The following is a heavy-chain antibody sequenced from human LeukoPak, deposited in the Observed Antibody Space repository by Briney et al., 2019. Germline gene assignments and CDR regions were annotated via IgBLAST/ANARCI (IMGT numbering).Heavy chain of an antibody. Sequence: PSETLSLTCAVYGGSFSGYYWSWIRQPPGKGLEWIGEINHSESTNYNPSLKSRVTISVDTSKNQFSLKLSSVTAADTAVYYCARAGYDFFDYWGQGTLVTVSS. D-gene: IGHD3-3*01. J-gene: IGHJ4*02. CDR1: GGSFSGYY. CDR2: INHSEST. CDR3: ARAGYDFFDY. V-gene: IGHV4-34*01.